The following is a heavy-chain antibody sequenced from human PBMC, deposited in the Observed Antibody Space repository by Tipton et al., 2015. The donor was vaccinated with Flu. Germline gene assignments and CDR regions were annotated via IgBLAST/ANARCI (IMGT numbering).Heavy chain of an antibody. Sequence: TLSLTCTVSGDSISSCHWSWIRQPAGKGLEWIGRIYSSGSTNYNPSLKSRVTMSVDTSKNQFSLRLNSVAAADTAVYYCARGGYNLVYWGQGTLVTVSS. CDR3: ARGGYNLVY. J-gene: IGHJ4*02. CDR2: IYSSGST. V-gene: IGHV4-4*07. CDR1: GDSISSCH. D-gene: IGHD5-24*01.